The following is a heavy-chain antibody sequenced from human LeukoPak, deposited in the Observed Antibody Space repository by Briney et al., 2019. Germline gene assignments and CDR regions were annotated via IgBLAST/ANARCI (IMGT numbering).Heavy chain of an antibody. V-gene: IGHV4-59*12. D-gene: IGHD4-23*01. J-gene: IGHJ6*03. Sequence: SETLSLTCTVSGGSISSYYWSWIRQPPGKGLEWIGYIYYSGSTYYNPSLKSRVTISVDTSKKQFSLKLSSVTAADTAVYYCARSRGVTSYYYYYYMDVWGKGSTVTVSS. CDR2: IYYSGST. CDR3: ARSRGVTSYYYYYYMDV. CDR1: GGSISSYY.